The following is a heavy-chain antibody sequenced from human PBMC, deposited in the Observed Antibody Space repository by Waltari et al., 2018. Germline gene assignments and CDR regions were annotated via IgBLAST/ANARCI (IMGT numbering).Heavy chain of an antibody. Sequence: EVQLLESGGGLVQPGGSLRLSCAASGFTFSSYAMSWVRQAPGKGLEWVSAISGSGGSTYYADSVKGRFTISRDNSKNTLYLQMNSLRSEDTAVYYCARGDIVVVPAAIPFDYWGQGTLVTVSS. J-gene: IGHJ4*02. D-gene: IGHD2-2*02. CDR2: ISGSGGST. CDR1: GFTFSSYA. CDR3: ARGDIVVVPAAIPFDY. V-gene: IGHV3-23*01.